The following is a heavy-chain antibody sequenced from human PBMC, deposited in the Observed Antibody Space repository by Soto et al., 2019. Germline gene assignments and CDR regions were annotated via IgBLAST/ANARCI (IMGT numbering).Heavy chain of an antibody. Sequence: GGSLRLSCAASGFTFSSYAMSWVRQAPGKWLEWVSAISGSGGSTYYADSVKGRFTISRDNSKNTLYLQMNSLRAEDTAVYYCAKDLSTSRTGTTSPNYYYSGTDVWGQGXTVTVYS. CDR3: AKDLSTSRTGTTSPNYYYSGTDV. D-gene: IGHD1-7*01. CDR1: GFTFSSYA. V-gene: IGHV3-23*01. J-gene: IGHJ6*02. CDR2: ISGSGGST.